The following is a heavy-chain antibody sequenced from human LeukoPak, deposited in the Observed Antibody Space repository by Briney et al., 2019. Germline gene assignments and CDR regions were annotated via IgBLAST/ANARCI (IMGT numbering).Heavy chain of an antibody. J-gene: IGHJ4*02. CDR3: ARAEITGGTFDY. CDR2: ISYDGSNK. Sequence: GGSLRLSGAASGFTFSSYAMHWVRQAPGKGLEWVAVISYDGSNKYYADSVKGRFTISRDNSKNTLYLQMNSLRAEDTAVYYCARAEITGGTFDYWGQGTLVTVSS. D-gene: IGHD3-16*01. V-gene: IGHV3-30-3*01. CDR1: GFTFSSYA.